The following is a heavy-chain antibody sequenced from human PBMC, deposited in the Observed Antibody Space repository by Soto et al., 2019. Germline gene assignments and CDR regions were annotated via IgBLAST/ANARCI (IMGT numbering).Heavy chain of an antibody. CDR3: ARIYCTTTACDSWFDP. CDR2: IDPGGTYA. CDR1: GYTFTTFW. V-gene: IGHV5-10-1*01. Sequence: GESLKISCTGFGYTFTTFWISWVRQMPGKGLEWMGRIDPGGTYATYSPAFQGHVTISADKATSAAYLQWSSLKASGTAMYFCARIYCTTTACDSWFDPWGQGTLVTVSS. D-gene: IGHD2-8*01. J-gene: IGHJ5*02.